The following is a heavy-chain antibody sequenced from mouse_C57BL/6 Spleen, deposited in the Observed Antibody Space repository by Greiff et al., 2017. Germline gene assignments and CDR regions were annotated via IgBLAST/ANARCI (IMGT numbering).Heavy chain of an antibody. J-gene: IGHJ3*01. CDR1: GYTFTSYW. V-gene: IGHV1-52*01. Sequence: QVQLQQPGAELVRPGSSVKLSCKASGYTFTSYWMHWVKQRPIQGLEWIGNIDPSDSDTHYNQKFKDKATLTVDKSSSTAYMQLSSLTSEDSAVYYCARDYYGSRFAYWGQGTLVTVSA. CDR2: IDPSDSDT. D-gene: IGHD1-1*01. CDR3: ARDYYGSRFAY.